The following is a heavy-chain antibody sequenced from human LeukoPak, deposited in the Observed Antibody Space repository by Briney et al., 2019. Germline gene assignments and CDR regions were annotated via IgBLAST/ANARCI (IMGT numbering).Heavy chain of an antibody. Sequence: GGSLRLSCAASGFTFSSYTMHWVRQAPGKGLEYVSAISSSGGSTYYANSVKGRFTISRDNSKNTLFLQMGSLRAEDMAVYYCARDGPYRGSSYFFDYWGQGTLDTVSS. V-gene: IGHV3-64*01. D-gene: IGHD3-10*01. CDR2: ISSSGGST. CDR1: GFTFSSYT. J-gene: IGHJ4*02. CDR3: ARDGPYRGSSYFFDY.